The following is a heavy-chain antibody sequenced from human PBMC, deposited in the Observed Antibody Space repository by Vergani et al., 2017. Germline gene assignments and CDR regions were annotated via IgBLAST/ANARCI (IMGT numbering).Heavy chain of an antibody. V-gene: IGHV3-30*02. CDR1: GFTFSSYG. J-gene: IGHJ4*02. D-gene: IGHD4-23*01. Sequence: QVQLVESGGGVVQPGGSLRLSCAASGFTFSSYGMHWVRQAPGKGLEWVAFIRYDGSNKYYADSVKGRFTISRDKSKNTLYLQMNSLRAEDTAVYYCVAPTVVTPAFDYWGQGTLVTVSS. CDR3: VAPTVVTPAFDY. CDR2: IRYDGSNK.